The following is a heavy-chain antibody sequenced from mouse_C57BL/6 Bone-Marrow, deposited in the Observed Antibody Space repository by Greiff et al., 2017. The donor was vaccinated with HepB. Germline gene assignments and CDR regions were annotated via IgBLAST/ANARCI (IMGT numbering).Heavy chain of an antibody. CDR1: GYTFTSYG. J-gene: IGHJ2*01. CDR2: IYPRSGNT. D-gene: IGHD1-1*01. V-gene: IGHV1-81*01. Sequence: VQLQQSGAELARPGASVKLSCKASGYTFTSYGISWVKQRTGQGLEWIVEIYPRSGNTYYNEKFKGKATLTADKSSSTAYMELRSLTSEDSAVYFCASYYGPLYYFDYWGQGTTLTVSS. CDR3: ASYYGPLYYFDY.